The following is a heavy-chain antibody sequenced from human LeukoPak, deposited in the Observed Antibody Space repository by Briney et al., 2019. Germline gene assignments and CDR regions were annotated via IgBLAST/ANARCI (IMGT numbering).Heavy chain of an antibody. V-gene: IGHV1-69*04. CDR3: ARVRLSGGYLWGSSDFVRW. CDR1: GVTFSSYA. CDR2: IIPSVGIA. D-gene: IGHD1-26*01. Sequence: SVKLSCKASGVTFSSYAISLVRQAPGQGLEWMARIIPSVGIANYAQTLQGRVTITEDKSTSTAYMEVSSLRSEDTAVYYCARVRLSGGYLWGSSDFVRWWGQGTLVTVSS. J-gene: IGHJ4*02.